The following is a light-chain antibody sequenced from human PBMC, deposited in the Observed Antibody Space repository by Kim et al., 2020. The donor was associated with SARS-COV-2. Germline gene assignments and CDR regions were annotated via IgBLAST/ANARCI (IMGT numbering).Light chain of an antibody. Sequence: ASVKLTCTRSSGHSTYAIAWHQQQPEKGPRYLMKLNSDGSHNKGDGIPDRFSGSSSGAERYLIISSLQSEDEADYYCQTWGTGIRVFGGGTQLTVL. V-gene: IGLV4-69*01. CDR2: LNSDGSH. CDR1: SGHSTYA. J-gene: IGLJ2*01. CDR3: QTWGTGIRV.